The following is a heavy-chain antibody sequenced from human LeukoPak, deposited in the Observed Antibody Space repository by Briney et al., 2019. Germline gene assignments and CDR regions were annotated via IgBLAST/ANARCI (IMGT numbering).Heavy chain of an antibody. Sequence: GGSLRLSCAASGFIFSSYIMNWVRQAPGKGLEWVSYISTSSSSIYYADSVKGRFTISRDNVKNSLYLQMNSQRAEDTAVYYCARGMSDYDPTDYWGQGTLVAVSS. CDR1: GFIFSSYI. CDR3: ARGMSDYDPTDY. J-gene: IGHJ4*02. D-gene: IGHD5-12*01. CDR2: ISTSSSSI. V-gene: IGHV3-48*01.